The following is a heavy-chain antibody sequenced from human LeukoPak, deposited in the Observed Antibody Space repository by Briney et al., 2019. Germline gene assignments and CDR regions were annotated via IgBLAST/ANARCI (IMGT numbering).Heavy chain of an antibody. D-gene: IGHD2-2*02. J-gene: IGHJ6*03. Sequence: GGSLRLSCAASGFTFSSYAMSWVRQAPGKGLEWVSAISGSGGSTYYADSVKGRFTISRDNSKNTLYLQMNSLRAEGTAVYYCAKGGQGYCSSTSCYTAHYYYYYYMDVWGKGTTVTVSS. CDR2: ISGSGGST. CDR3: AKGGQGYCSSTSCYTAHYYYYYYMDV. CDR1: GFTFSSYA. V-gene: IGHV3-23*01.